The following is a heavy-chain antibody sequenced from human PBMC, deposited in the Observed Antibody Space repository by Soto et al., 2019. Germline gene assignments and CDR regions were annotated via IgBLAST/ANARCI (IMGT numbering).Heavy chain of an antibody. V-gene: IGHV3-48*01. CDR1: GFTFSSYS. D-gene: IGHD2-2*01. J-gene: IGHJ4*02. CDR3: TRDPHALDY. CDR2: ITASSSTI. Sequence: GGSLRLSCAASGFTFSSYSMNWVRQAPGKGLEWVSYITASSSTIHYADSVKGRFTISRDNAKNALFLQMNSLRAEDTAIYYCTRDPHALDYWAQGTLVTVSS.